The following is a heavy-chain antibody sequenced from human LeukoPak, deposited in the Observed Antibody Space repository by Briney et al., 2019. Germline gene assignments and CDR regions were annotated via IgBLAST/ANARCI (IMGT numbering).Heavy chain of an antibody. D-gene: IGHD6-13*01. CDR2: INPNSGGT. CDR1: GYTFTGYY. V-gene: IGHV1-2*06. Sequence: PRASVKVSCKASGYTFTGYYMNWVRQAHGQGLEWMGRINPNSGGTNYAKKFQGRVTMTRDTSISTAYMELSRLRSDDTAVYYCARGLQLVPCDYWGQGTLVTVSS. CDR3: ARGLQLVPCDY. J-gene: IGHJ4*02.